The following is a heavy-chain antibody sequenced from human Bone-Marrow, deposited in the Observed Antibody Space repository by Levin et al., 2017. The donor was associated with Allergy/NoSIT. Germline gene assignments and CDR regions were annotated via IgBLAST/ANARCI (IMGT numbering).Heavy chain of an antibody. CDR1: GFSLTTPGMC. CDR3: ARVRTGGAYYYFPMDV. D-gene: IGHD7-27*01. J-gene: IGHJ6*02. V-gene: IGHV2-70*01. Sequence: QTLSLTCTFSGFSLTTPGMCVSWIRQPPGKALEWLALIDWDDDKYYSTSLKTRLIISRDTSKNEVVLTMTNMDPVDTATYYCARVRTGGAYYYFPMDVWGQGTPVTVSS. CDR2: IDWDDDK.